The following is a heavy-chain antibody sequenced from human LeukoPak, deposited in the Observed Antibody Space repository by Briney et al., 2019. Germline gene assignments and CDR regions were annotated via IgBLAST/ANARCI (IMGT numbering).Heavy chain of an antibody. V-gene: IGHV1-2*02. CDR2: VNPKLGAT. CDR1: GYDFIDHY. Sequence: ASVKVSCKASGYDFIDHYIHWVRHVPGRGLEWMGWVNPKLGATNYAQSFQGSVTMTSDTSVTTVYLELSGLTFDDTALYFCARDRESYNIVVRTSTAGGFDYWGQGTLVTVSS. CDR3: ARDRESYNIVVRTSTAGGFDY. D-gene: IGHD2-21*01. J-gene: IGHJ4*02.